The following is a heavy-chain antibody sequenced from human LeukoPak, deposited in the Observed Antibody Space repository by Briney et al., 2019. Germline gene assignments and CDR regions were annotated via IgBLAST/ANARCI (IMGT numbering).Heavy chain of an antibody. V-gene: IGHV1-2*02. Sequence: RASVKVSCKASGYTFTGYYMHWVRQAPGQGREWMGWINPNSGGTNYAQKFQGRVTMTRDTSISTAYMELSRLRSDDTAVYYCAKDNIVVVVAVIGTFDYWGQGTLVTVSS. J-gene: IGHJ4*02. D-gene: IGHD2-15*01. CDR1: GYTFTGYY. CDR3: AKDNIVVVVAVIGTFDY. CDR2: INPNSGGT.